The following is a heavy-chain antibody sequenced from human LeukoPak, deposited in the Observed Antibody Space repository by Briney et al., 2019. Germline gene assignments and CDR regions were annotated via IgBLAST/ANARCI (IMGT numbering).Heavy chain of an antibody. V-gene: IGHV3-23*01. D-gene: IGHD7-27*01. CDR2: ISTSGGST. J-gene: IGHJ4*02. CDR1: GFTFSSYA. Sequence: GGSLRLSCVASGFTFSSYAMSWVRQAPGKGLEWVSAISTSGGSTYYVDSVKGRFTISRDNSKNTLYLQMNSLRAEDTAVYYCAKSSKLGNFDYWGQGTLVTVSS. CDR3: AKSSKLGNFDY.